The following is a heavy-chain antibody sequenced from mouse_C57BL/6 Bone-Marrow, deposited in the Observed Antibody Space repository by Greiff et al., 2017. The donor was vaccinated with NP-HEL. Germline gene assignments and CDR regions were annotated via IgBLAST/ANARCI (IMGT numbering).Heavy chain of an antibody. CDR3: AREGGLRRRTYAMDY. CDR2: LPSDGRST. J-gene: IGHJ4*01. Sequence: VMLVESEGGLVQPGSSMKLSCTTSGFTFSDYYMAWVRQVPEPGLAWVATLPSDGRSTYYLDSLKSRFIISRDNAKNILYLQMSCLKSEDTATYYCAREGGLRRRTYAMDYWGQGTSVTVSS. CDR1: GFTFSDYY. V-gene: IGHV5-16*01. D-gene: IGHD2-4*01.